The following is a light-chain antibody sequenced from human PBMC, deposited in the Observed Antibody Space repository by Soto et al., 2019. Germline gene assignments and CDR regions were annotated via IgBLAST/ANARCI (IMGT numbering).Light chain of an antibody. CDR2: GAS. Sequence: TVMTQSPATLSVSPGERATLSCRASQGISSNLAWYQQKPDQAPRLLIYGASNRATGVPGRFSGSGSGTDFTLTISTLQYEDFATYYCQKYNSPPRTFGQGTQVEIK. CDR1: QGISSN. V-gene: IGKV3-15*01. CDR3: QKYNSPPRT. J-gene: IGKJ1*01.